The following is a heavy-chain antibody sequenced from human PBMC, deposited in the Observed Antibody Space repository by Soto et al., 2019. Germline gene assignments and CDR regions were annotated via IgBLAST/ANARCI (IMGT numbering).Heavy chain of an antibody. CDR1: GGSISSYY. Sequence: SETLSLTCTVSGGSISSYYWSWIRQPPGKGLEWIGYIYYSGSTNYNPSLKSRVTISVDTSKNQFSLKLSSVTAADTALYYCASQPSGSYGQIDYWGQGTLVTVSS. CDR3: ASQPSGSYGQIDY. CDR2: IYYSGST. D-gene: IGHD1-26*01. V-gene: IGHV4-59*08. J-gene: IGHJ4*02.